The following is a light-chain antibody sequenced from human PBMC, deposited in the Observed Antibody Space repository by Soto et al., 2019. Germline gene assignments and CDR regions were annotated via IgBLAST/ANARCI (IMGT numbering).Light chain of an antibody. CDR2: GAS. V-gene: IGKV3-20*01. CDR3: QQYGSSPFT. J-gene: IGKJ3*01. CDR1: QSVSSSY. Sequence: EIVLTQSPGTLSLSPGERATLSCRASQSVSSSYLAWYQQKPGQAPRLLIYGASSRATGIPDRFSGSGSGTTFTLTIRRLEPEDFAVYYCQQYGSSPFTFGHGTKVDIK.